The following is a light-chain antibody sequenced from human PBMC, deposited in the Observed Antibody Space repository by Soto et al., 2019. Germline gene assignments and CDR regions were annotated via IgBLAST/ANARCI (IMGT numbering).Light chain of an antibody. Sequence: QPVLTQPPSAYGTPGQRVTISCSGSSSNIGINTVNWYQQLPGTAPKLLIHSNNQRPSGVPDRFSGSKSGTSASLAISGLQSEDEADYYCAGWDNSLNGVAFGGGTKLTVL. V-gene: IGLV1-44*01. CDR3: AGWDNSLNGVA. CDR1: SSNIGINT. CDR2: SNN. J-gene: IGLJ2*01.